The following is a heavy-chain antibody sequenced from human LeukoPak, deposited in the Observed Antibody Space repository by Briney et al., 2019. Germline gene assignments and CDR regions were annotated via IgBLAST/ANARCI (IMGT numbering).Heavy chain of an antibody. Sequence: GGSLRLSCAASGFTLSTHGMHWVRQAPGKGLEWVAFIRYDGSNKYYADSVKGRFTISGDNSKNTLYLQMNNLRTEDTAVYYCAKDRSGYDRDYWGQGTLVTVSS. CDR1: GFTLSTHG. V-gene: IGHV3-30*02. J-gene: IGHJ4*02. CDR3: AKDRSGYDRDY. CDR2: IRYDGSNK. D-gene: IGHD5-12*01.